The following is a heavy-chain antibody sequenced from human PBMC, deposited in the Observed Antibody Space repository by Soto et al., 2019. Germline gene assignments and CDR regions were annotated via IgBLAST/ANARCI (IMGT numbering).Heavy chain of an antibody. CDR1: GYTFTGYY. J-gene: IGHJ6*02. CDR3: ARAGGPYIRLGPGTYYKNYGMDV. D-gene: IGHD3-10*01. CDR2: INPNSGGT. V-gene: IGHV1-2*02. Sequence: QLHLVQSGAEVKKPGASVKVSCKASGYTFTGYYMHWVRQAPGQGLEWMGWINPNSGGTEYAQKFQGRVTMTRDTSIRTAYMDLSRLQSDDTAVYYCARAGGPYIRLGPGTYYKNYGMDVWGQGTTVTVSS.